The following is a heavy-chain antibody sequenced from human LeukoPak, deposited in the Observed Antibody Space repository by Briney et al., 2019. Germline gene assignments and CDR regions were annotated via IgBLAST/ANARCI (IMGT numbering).Heavy chain of an antibody. V-gene: IGHV5-51*01. CDR2: IYPGDSDT. J-gene: IGHJ3*02. CDR1: GYSFTSYW. Sequence: PGESLKISCKGSGYSFTSYWIGWVRQMPGKGLEWMGIIYPGDSDTRYSPSFQGQVTISADKSISTAYLQWSSLKASDTAMYYCARQTVIGSINSDAFDIWGQGTMVTVSS. CDR3: ARQTVIGSINSDAFDI. D-gene: IGHD2/OR15-2a*01.